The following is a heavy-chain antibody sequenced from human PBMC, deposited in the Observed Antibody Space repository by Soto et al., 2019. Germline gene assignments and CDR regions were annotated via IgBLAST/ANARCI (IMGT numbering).Heavy chain of an antibody. CDR2: INPSGGST. J-gene: IGHJ5*02. CDR1: GYTFTSYY. D-gene: IGHD6-19*01. Sequence: ASVRVSCKAFGYTFTSYYMHWVRQAPGQGLEWMGIINPSGGSTSYAQKFQGRVTMTRDTSTSTVYMELSSLRSEDTAVYYCARDPIAVAGTAGHWFDPWGQGTLDPVSS. CDR3: ARDPIAVAGTAGHWFDP. V-gene: IGHV1-46*01.